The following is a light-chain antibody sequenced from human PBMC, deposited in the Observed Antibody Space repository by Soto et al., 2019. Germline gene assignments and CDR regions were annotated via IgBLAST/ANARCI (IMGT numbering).Light chain of an antibody. V-gene: IGKV3D-15*01. CDR1: QSVGKN. CDR3: QQYGDWPLT. CDR2: DTS. J-gene: IGKJ4*02. Sequence: EIVVTQAPATLSVSPGERATRSCRASQSVGKNFAWYQKKPGQAPRLLIFDTSTRATGVPPRFSGSGYGTEFTVTSSSLQSEDFAVYYCQQYGDWPLTFGGGAKVEIE.